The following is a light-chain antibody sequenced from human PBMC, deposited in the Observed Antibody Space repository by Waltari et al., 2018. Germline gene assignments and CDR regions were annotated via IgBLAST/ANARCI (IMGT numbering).Light chain of an antibody. V-gene: IGLV2-14*01. J-gene: IGLJ1*01. CDR1: SREVGNYTY. Sequence: QSALTQPASLSGSPGQSLTISCTGNSREVGNYTYVSWYQHHPGKAPQVIRYEVSNRPDGNFSRFSGSKSGHTASLTISGLQADDEADYYCASYTTSDTIVFVTGTGVTVL. CDR3: ASYTTSDTIV. CDR2: EVS.